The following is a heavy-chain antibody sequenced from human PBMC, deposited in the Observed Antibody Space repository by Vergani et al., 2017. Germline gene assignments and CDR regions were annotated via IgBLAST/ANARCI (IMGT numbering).Heavy chain of an antibody. V-gene: IGHV5-51*01. CDR3: ARQPDTSGSYFDAFDI. Sequence: EVQLVQSGAEVKKPGESLKISCKGSGYSFTSYWIGWVRQMPGKGLEWMGSIYPGDSDTRYSPSFQGQVTISADKSISNAYLQWSSLKASDTAMYYCARQPDTSGSYFDAFDIWGPGTMVTVSS. CDR1: GYSFTSYW. CDR2: IYPGDSDT. J-gene: IGHJ3*02. D-gene: IGHD1-26*01.